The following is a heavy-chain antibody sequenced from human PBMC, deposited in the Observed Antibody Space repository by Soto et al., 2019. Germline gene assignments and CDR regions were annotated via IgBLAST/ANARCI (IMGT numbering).Heavy chain of an antibody. D-gene: IGHD4-17*01. V-gene: IGHV1-18*01. J-gene: IGHJ2*01. CDR2: ISAYNGNT. CDR3: ARVNTVTTVYWYFDL. Sequence: QVQLVQSGAEVKKPGASVKVSCKASGYTFTSYGISWVRQAPGQGLEWMGWISAYNGNTNYAQKLQGRVTMTTDTSTSTAYMELRSLRYDDTAVYYCARVNTVTTVYWYFDLWGRGTLVTVSS. CDR1: GYTFTSYG.